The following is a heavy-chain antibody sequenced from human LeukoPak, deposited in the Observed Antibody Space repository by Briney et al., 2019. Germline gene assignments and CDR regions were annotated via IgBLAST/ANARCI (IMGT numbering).Heavy chain of an antibody. CDR1: GFTFSSYA. CDR2: ISGSGGST. CDR3: AKGFVGYGSGSYYIPRIVYGMDV. D-gene: IGHD3-10*01. V-gene: IGHV3-23*01. Sequence: GGSLRLSCAASGFTFSSYAMSWVRQAPGKGLEWVSAISGSGGSTYYADSWKGRFTSPRDNSKNTMYLKINNLRTEDKAVYYCAKGFVGYGSGSYYIPRIVYGMDV. J-gene: IGHJ6*01.